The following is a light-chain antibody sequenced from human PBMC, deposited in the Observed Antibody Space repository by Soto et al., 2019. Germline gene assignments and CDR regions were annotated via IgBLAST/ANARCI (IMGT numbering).Light chain of an antibody. V-gene: IGKV3-11*01. CDR2: DIS. Sequence: EIVLTHSPATLSLSLEERATHSCRASQRDNKYLAWYQQKPGQALRLLIYDISNRATGIPARFSGSGSGTDFTLTISCLESEDFAVYYCQHRSNWPPIHTFGPGTKVDIK. J-gene: IGKJ3*01. CDR3: QHRSNWPPIHT. CDR1: QRDNKY.